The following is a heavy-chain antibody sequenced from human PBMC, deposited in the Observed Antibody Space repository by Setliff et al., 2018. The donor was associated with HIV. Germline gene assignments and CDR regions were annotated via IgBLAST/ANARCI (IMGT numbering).Heavy chain of an antibody. CDR3: ARSVIGYYYYGMDV. D-gene: IGHD3-10*01. Sequence: GGSLRLSCAASGFTFSTYAMNWVRQAPGKGLEWVSGISGSGGSTFYADSVKGRFTISRDNSKNSLYLQMNSLRVEDTAVYYCARSVIGYYYYGMDVWGQGTLVTVSS. V-gene: IGHV3-23*01. CDR1: GFTFSTYA. J-gene: IGHJ6*02. CDR2: ISGSGGST.